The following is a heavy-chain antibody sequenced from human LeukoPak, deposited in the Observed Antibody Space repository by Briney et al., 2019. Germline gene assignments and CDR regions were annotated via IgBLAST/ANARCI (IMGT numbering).Heavy chain of an antibody. CDR1: GFTFSSYW. Sequence: GGSLRLSCAASGFTFSSYWMNWARQAPGKGLEWVASINHNGNVNYYVDSVKGRFTISRDNAKNSLYLQMNSLRAEDTAVYYCARRNAMDVWGQGTTVIVFS. J-gene: IGHJ6*02. CDR3: ARRNAMDV. V-gene: IGHV3-7*03. CDR2: INHNGNVN.